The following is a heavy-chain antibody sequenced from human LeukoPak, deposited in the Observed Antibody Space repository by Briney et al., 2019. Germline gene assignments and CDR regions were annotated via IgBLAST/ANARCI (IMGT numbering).Heavy chain of an antibody. CDR2: IVRKSDGGTI. D-gene: IGHD6-19*01. CDR3: TSGWQFIDF. Sequence: GRIVRKSDGGTIDYAAPVKGRFTISRDDSKNTVYLQINSLKTEDTAVYYCTSGWQFIDFWGQGTLVTVSS. J-gene: IGHJ4*02. V-gene: IGHV3-15*04.